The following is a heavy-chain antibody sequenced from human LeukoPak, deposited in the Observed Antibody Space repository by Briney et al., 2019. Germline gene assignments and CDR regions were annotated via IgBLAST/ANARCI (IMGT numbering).Heavy chain of an antibody. CDR1: GFTFSNYA. CDR2: ISGSGSTT. Sequence: GGSLRLSCAAYGFTFSNYAMSWVRQDPGKGLEWVSAISGSGSTTYYADSVKGRFTISRDNSKNTLFLQMNSLRAEDTALYYCAKPGYSSGWYIFDYWGQGTLVTVSS. D-gene: IGHD6-19*01. J-gene: IGHJ4*02. CDR3: AKPGYSSGWYIFDY. V-gene: IGHV3-23*01.